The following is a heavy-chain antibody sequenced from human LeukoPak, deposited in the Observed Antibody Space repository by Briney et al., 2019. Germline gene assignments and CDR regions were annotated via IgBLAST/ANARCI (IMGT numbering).Heavy chain of an antibody. CDR1: GYTFTSYD. Sequence: SVKVSCKASGYTFTSYDINWVRQATGQGLEWMGWMNPNSGNTGYAQKFQGRVTMTGNTSISTAYMELSSLRSEDTAVYYCARDFPVDTAHYYYYGMDVWGQGTTVTVSS. D-gene: IGHD5-18*01. CDR3: ARDFPVDTAHYYYYGMDV. J-gene: IGHJ6*02. V-gene: IGHV1-8*01. CDR2: MNPNSGNT.